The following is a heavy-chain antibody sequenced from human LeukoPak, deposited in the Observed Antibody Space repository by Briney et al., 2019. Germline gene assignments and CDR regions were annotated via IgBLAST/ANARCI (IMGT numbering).Heavy chain of an antibody. D-gene: IGHD3-22*01. V-gene: IGHV4-59*01. J-gene: IGHJ4*02. CDR2: IYYSGST. Sequence: SETLSLTCTVSGGSISSYYWSWIRQPPGKGLEWIGYIYYSGSTNYNPSLKSRVTISVDTSKSQFSLKLSSVTAADTAVYYCARGRYYYDSSGFLDYWGQGTLVTVSS. CDR3: ARGRYYYDSSGFLDY. CDR1: GGSISSYY.